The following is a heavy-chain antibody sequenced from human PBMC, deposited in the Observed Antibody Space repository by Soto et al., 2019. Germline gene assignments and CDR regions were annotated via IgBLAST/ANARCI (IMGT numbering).Heavy chain of an antibody. CDR3: ARASVSGRRFDY. CDR2: INPSGGST. Sequence: ASVKVSCKASGYTFSSYYMHWVRQAPGQGLEWMGIINPSGGSTTYAQKFQGRVTMTRDTSTSTVYMELSSLTSEDTAGYYCARASVSGRRFDYWGEGTLVTVSS. CDR1: GYTFSSYY. J-gene: IGHJ4*02. V-gene: IGHV1-46*03. D-gene: IGHD6-19*01.